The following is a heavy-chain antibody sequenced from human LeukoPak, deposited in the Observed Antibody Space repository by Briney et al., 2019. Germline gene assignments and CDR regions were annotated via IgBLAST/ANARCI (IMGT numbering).Heavy chain of an antibody. CDR1: GFTFSSYA. D-gene: IGHD2-2*02. Sequence: GGSLRLSCAASGFTFSSYAMSWVRQAPGKGLEWGSGISGRGSSTYYADTVKGRFTISRDNSKNTLHLQMNSLRAEDTAVYYCAKGRMTLYTNGMDVWGQGTTVTVSS. V-gene: IGHV3-23*01. CDR2: ISGRGSST. J-gene: IGHJ6*02. CDR3: AKGRMTLYTNGMDV.